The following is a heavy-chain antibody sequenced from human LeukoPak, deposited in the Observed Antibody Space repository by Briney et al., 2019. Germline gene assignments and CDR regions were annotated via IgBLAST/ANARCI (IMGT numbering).Heavy chain of an antibody. Sequence: ASVKVSCKASGYTFTSYGITWVRQAPGQGLEWMGWISGDNGNTYYAQKLQGRVTMTTDTSTSTAYMELRSLRSDDTAVYYCARDCDRSGYYCYWSQGTLVTVSS. D-gene: IGHD3-22*01. J-gene: IGHJ4*02. CDR3: ARDCDRSGYYCY. CDR1: GYTFTSYG. V-gene: IGHV1-18*01. CDR2: ISGDNGNT.